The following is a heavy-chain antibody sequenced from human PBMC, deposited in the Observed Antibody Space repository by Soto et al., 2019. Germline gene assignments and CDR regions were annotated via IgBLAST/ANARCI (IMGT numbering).Heavy chain of an antibody. CDR3: ARDRIVGATFVIDY. D-gene: IGHD1-26*01. J-gene: IGHJ4*02. V-gene: IGHV1-18*04. Sequence: ASVKVSCKASGYTFTSYGISWVRQAPGQGLEWMGWISAYNGNTNYAQKLQGRVTMTTDTSSSTAYMELRSLRSDDTAVYYCARDRIVGATFVIDYWGQGTLVTVSS. CDR2: ISAYNGNT. CDR1: GYTFTSYG.